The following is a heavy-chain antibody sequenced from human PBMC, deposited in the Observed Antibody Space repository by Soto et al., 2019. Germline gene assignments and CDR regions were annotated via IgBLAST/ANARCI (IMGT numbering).Heavy chain of an antibody. V-gene: IGHV1-8*01. J-gene: IGHJ5*02. Sequence: QVQLVQSGAEVKKPGASVKVSCKASGYTFTSYDINWVRQATGQGLEYLGWMNPNSGNTDYVQKFQSRVTMTWDHSITTAYMDLSSLRSEDTAVYFCARGIKYGAYSRWFAPWGQGTLVTVSS. D-gene: IGHD4-17*01. CDR2: MNPNSGNT. CDR1: GYTFTSYD. CDR3: ARGIKYGAYSRWFAP.